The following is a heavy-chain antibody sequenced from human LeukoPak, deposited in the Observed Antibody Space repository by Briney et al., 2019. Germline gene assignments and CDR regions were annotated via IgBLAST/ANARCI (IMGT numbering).Heavy chain of an antibody. CDR3: ARGAGNAGLGALDI. CDR2: IRPDGDWT. Sequence: ASVNVSCKSSGYTCTGYYMHWVRQPPGQGLEWMGMIRPDGDWTNHAQKVHGRVTMPKDTSISTAYMEQSRLRSDDTAVDYCARGAGNAGLGALDIWGQGTMVSVPS. CDR1: GYTCTGYY. V-gene: IGHV1-2*02. D-gene: IGHD4-23*01. J-gene: IGHJ3*02.